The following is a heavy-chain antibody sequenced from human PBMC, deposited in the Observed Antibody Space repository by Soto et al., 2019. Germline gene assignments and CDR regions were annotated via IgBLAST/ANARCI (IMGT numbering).Heavy chain of an antibody. CDR2: ISYDGSNK. D-gene: IGHD2-15*01. J-gene: IGHJ6*02. CDR3: AKDGGRYCSDGSCPSYGMDV. CDR1: GFTFSRYG. Sequence: QVQLVESGGGVVQPGRSLRLSCAASGFTFSRYGMHWVRQAPGKGLEWVAVISYDGSNKYYADSVKGRFTISRDNSKNTLYLQMNSLRAEETAVYYCAKDGGRYCSDGSCPSYGMDVWGQGTTVTVSS. V-gene: IGHV3-30*18.